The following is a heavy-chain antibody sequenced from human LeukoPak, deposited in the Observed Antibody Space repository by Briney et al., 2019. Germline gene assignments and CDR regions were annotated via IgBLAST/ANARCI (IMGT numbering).Heavy chain of an antibody. CDR1: GFTFSSYS. J-gene: IGHJ3*02. CDR2: LSSSSSYI. CDR3: ARQGSSDAFDI. V-gene: IGHV3-21*01. Sequence: GGSLRLSCAASGFTFSSYSMNWVRQAPGKGLEWVSSLSSSSSYIYYADSVKGRFTISRDNAKNSLYLQMNSLRAEDTAVYYCARQGSSDAFDIWGQGTMVTVSS. D-gene: IGHD6-6*01.